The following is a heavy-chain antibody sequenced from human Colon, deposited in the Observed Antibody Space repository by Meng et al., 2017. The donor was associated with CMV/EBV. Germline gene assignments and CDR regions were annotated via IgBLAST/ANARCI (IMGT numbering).Heavy chain of an antibody. D-gene: IGHD3-22*01. Sequence: QVPLVESGGGVVQPGDSRRLSCEESGFTFSTYGMHWVRQAPGKGLEWMAFLSSDGSNKYYADSVKGRFTISRDNSKNTLYLQMNSLRAEDTAVYYCAKGMTYYDGSGEIDYWGQGTLVTVSS. CDR2: LSSDGSNK. CDR3: AKGMTYYDGSGEIDY. J-gene: IGHJ4*02. V-gene: IGHV3-30*02. CDR1: GFTFSTYG.